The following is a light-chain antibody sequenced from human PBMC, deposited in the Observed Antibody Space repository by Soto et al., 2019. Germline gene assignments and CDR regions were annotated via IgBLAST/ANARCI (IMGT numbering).Light chain of an antibody. J-gene: IGLJ3*02. CDR3: CSYAGSYTFVV. Sequence: QSALTQPHSVSGSPGQSVTISCTGSSSDVGGYNYVSWYQLHPGKAPKLLIYDVTKRPSGVPDRFSGSKSGNTASLTISGLQAEYEADYSCCSYAGSYTFVVFGGGTKLTVL. V-gene: IGLV2-11*01. CDR1: SSDVGGYNY. CDR2: DVT.